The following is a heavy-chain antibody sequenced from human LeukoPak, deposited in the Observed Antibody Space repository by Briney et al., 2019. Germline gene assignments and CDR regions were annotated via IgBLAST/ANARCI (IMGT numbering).Heavy chain of an antibody. D-gene: IGHD3-22*01. CDR1: GFTFSTYW. Sequence: GGSLRLSCAASGFTFSTYWMSWVRQAPGKGLEWVANIKQDGSEKYYLDSVKGRLTISRDNAKNSLYLQMTSLRAEDTAVYYCAKDPRYYYDSSGSEPDWGQGTLVTVSS. J-gene: IGHJ4*02. CDR3: AKDPRYYYDSSGSEPD. CDR2: IKQDGSEK. V-gene: IGHV3-7*05.